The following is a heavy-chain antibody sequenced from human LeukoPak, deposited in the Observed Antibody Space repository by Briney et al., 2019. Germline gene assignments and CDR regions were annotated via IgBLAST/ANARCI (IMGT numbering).Heavy chain of an antibody. J-gene: IGHJ4*02. Sequence: SETLSLTCTVSGGSISSYYWSWIRQPAGKGLEWIGRIYTSGSTNYNPSLKSRVTISVDKSKNQFSLKLSSVTAADTAVYYCARGGSTGTVDYWGQGTLVTVSS. V-gene: IGHV4-4*07. CDR3: ARGGSTGTVDY. CDR1: GGSISSYY. D-gene: IGHD1/OR15-1a*01. CDR2: IYTSGST.